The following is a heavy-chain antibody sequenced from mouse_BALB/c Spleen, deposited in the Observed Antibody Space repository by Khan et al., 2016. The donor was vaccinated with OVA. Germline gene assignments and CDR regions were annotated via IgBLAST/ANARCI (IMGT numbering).Heavy chain of an antibody. CDR1: GFTFSTYG. V-gene: IGHV5-6*01. CDR3: ARLAYYYDSEGFAY. J-gene: IGHJ3*01. Sequence: EVQGVESGGDLVKPGGSLKLSCAASGFTFSTYGMSWVRQTPDKRLEWVATFSTGGSYTYYPDSVKGRFTISRDNAKNTLYLLMSSLKSEDTAMFYCARLAYYYDSEGFAYWGQGTLVTVSA. D-gene: IGHD1-1*01. CDR2: FSTGGSYT.